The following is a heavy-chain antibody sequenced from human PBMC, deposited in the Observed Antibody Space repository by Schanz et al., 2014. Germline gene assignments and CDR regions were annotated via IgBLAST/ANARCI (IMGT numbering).Heavy chain of an antibody. V-gene: IGHV3-7*01. J-gene: IGHJ4*02. Sequence: EVQLVESGGGLLQPGGSLRLSCAASGFTFGTFWMIWVRQAPGKGLEWVANINQDGSDKSYVDSVKGRFTISRDNAKNSLYLQMNSLRAEDTAVYYCARDKGGYYPFDYWGQGSLVTVSS. CDR1: GFTFGTFW. CDR3: ARDKGGYYPFDY. D-gene: IGHD3-22*01. CDR2: INQDGSDK.